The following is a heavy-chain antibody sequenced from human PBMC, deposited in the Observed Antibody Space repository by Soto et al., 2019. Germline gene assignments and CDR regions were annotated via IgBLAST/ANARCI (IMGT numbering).Heavy chain of an antibody. J-gene: IGHJ5*02. Sequence: QEQLVQSGAEVKKPGSSVKVSCKASGGTFSSYGISWVRQVPGQGLEWMGGVIPMYGTANHAQKFKGRVTMTADKSTVTAYMNLSSLRSEDTAVYFCARGVRRNPGWSPTNWFDPWGQGTLVTVSS. CDR2: VIPMYGTA. CDR1: GGTFSSYG. V-gene: IGHV1-69*06. CDR3: ARGVRRNPGWSPTNWFDP. D-gene: IGHD6-19*01.